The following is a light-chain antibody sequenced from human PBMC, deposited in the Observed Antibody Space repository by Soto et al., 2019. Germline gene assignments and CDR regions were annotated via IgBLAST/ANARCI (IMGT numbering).Light chain of an antibody. CDR1: ERLSSVY. CDR3: QQYNNWPRT. CDR2: GAS. V-gene: IGKV3D-15*01. J-gene: IGKJ1*01. Sequence: EIGLTESPGTLSFSPGGRGTLSCRASERLSSVYLAWYQQRPGQPPRLLIYGASNRATGIPARFSGSGSGTEFTLTISSLQSEDFAVYYCQQYNNWPRTFGQGTKVDIK.